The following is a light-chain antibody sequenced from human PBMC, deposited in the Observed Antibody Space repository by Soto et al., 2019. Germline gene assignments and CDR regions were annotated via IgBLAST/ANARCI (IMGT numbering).Light chain of an antibody. CDR2: EVS. Sequence: QSALTQPPSAPGCPGQSVTISCTGTSSDVGGYNFVSWYQQHPGKAPKLMIYEVSERPSGVPDRFSGSKSGNTASLTVSGLQAEDEADYYCSSYAGSNIVVFGGGTKLTVL. CDR1: SSDVGGYNF. J-gene: IGLJ2*01. V-gene: IGLV2-8*01. CDR3: SSYAGSNIVV.